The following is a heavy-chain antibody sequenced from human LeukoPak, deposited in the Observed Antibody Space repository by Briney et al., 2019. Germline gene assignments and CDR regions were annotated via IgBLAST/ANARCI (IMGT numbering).Heavy chain of an antibody. D-gene: IGHD6-19*01. V-gene: IGHV4-59*01. CDR3: ARELGSGWYSNWFDP. CDR1: GGSISSYY. CDR2: IYYSGST. J-gene: IGHJ5*02. Sequence: SETLSLTCTVSGGSISSYYWSWIRQPPGKGLEWIGYIYYSGSTNYNPSLKSRVTISVDTSKNQFSLKLSSVTAADTAVYYCARELGSGWYSNWFDPWGQGTLVTVS.